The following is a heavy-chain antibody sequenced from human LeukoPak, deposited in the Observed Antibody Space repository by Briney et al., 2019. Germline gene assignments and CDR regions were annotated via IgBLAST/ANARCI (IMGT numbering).Heavy chain of an antibody. V-gene: IGHV1-18*01. CDR3: ARELRDYDFWSGKDYYYGMDV. J-gene: IGHJ6*02. CDR1: GYTFTSYG. Sequence: ASVKVSSKASGYTFTSYGISWVRQAPGQGLEWMGWISAYNGNTNYAQKLQGRVTMTTDTSTSTAYMELRSLRSDDTAVYYCARELRDYDFWSGKDYYYGMDVWGQGTTVTVSS. D-gene: IGHD3-3*01. CDR2: ISAYNGNT.